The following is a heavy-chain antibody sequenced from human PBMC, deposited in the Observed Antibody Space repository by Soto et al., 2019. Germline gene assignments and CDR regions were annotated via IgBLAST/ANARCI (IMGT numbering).Heavy chain of an antibody. CDR1: GDTFSSFA. Sequence: QVLLVQSGAEVKKPGSSVKVSCKTSGDTFSSFAISWVRLVPGQGLEWMGVIIPMFSAPTYAQNFQGRVSITADESTRTADMELSSLRSEDTAIYYCARDRVLRGNAYYYGMDVWGQGTTVTVSS. V-gene: IGHV1-69*12. CDR3: ARDRVLRGNAYYYGMDV. D-gene: IGHD2-8*02. J-gene: IGHJ6*02. CDR2: IIPMFSAP.